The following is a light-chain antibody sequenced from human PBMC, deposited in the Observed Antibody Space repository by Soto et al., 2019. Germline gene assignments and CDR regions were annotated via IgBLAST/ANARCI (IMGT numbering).Light chain of an antibody. CDR2: EVS. V-gene: IGLV2-8*01. J-gene: IGLJ1*01. CDR1: SNDVGADFY. CDR3: TSYAGNDNDV. Sequence: QSALTQPPSASGSPGQSVTISCTGTSNDVGADFYVSWYQQHPGKPPKLIIYEVSKRPSGVPLRFSGSRSGNTAFLTVSSLQTEDEADYYCTSYAGNDNDVFGSGTKVTVL.